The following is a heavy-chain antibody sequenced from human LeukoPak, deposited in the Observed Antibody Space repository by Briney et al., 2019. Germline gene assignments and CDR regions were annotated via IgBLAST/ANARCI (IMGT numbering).Heavy chain of an antibody. Sequence: GRSLRLSCAASGFTFSSYAMHWVRQAPGKGLEWVAVISYDGSNKNYADSVKGRFTISRDNSKNTLYLQMNSLSAEDTAVYYCAREDGDYYYGMDVWGQGTTVTVSS. CDR1: GFTFSSYA. J-gene: IGHJ6*02. CDR3: AREDGDYYYGMDV. D-gene: IGHD4-17*01. V-gene: IGHV3-30-3*01. CDR2: ISYDGSNK.